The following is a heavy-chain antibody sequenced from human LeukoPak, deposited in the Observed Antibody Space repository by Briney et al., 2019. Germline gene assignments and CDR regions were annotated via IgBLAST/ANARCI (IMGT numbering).Heavy chain of an antibody. V-gene: IGHV4-61*02. J-gene: IGHJ3*02. CDR2: IYISGSI. CDR1: GGSISSASYY. CDR3: ARDRYVYCGCDCLDAFDI. D-gene: IGHD2-21*02. Sequence: SQTLSLTCSVSGGSISSASYYWSWIRQPAGKGLEWIGRIYISGSINYSSSLKSRVTISVDTSKNQFSLRLSSVTAADTAVYYCARDRYVYCGCDCLDAFDIWGQGTMVTVSS.